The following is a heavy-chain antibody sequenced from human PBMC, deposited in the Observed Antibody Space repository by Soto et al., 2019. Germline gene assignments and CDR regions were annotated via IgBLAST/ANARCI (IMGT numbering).Heavy chain of an antibody. CDR3: ARWWSGSRQGFDP. Sequence: QVQLQESGPGLVKPSQTLSLTCTVSGGSISCGNYYWSWIRQHPGKGLEWIGYMYYSGSTFYNPSLKSRVTISVDTSKNQFSLKLSSVTVADTAVYYCARWWSGSRQGFDPWGQGTLVTVSS. V-gene: IGHV4-31*03. CDR2: MYYSGST. J-gene: IGHJ5*02. D-gene: IGHD3-3*01. CDR1: GGSISCGNYY.